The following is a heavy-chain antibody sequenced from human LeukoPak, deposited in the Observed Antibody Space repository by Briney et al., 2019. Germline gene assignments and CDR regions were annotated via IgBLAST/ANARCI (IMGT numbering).Heavy chain of an antibody. Sequence: GASVKVSCKASGYTFTGYYMHWVRQAPGQGLEWMGWINPNSGGTNYAQKFQGRVTMTRDTSISTAYMELSRLRSDDTAVYYCARSGSSGARAHFQHWGQGTLVTVPS. D-gene: IGHD6-19*01. CDR1: GYTFTGYY. J-gene: IGHJ1*01. CDR2: INPNSGGT. V-gene: IGHV1-2*02. CDR3: ARSGSSGARAHFQH.